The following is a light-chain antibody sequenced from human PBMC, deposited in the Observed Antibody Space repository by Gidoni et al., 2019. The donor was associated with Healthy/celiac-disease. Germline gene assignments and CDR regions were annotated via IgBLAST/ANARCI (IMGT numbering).Light chain of an antibody. Sequence: SVLTQPPSVSGAPGQRVPISCPGSSSNIGAGYDVHGYQQLPGTAPKLLIYGNSNRPSGVPDRFSGSKSGTSASLAITGLQAEDEADYYCQSYDSSLSGSVFGGGTKLTVL. V-gene: IGLV1-40*01. CDR3: QSYDSSLSGSV. CDR2: GNS. J-gene: IGLJ2*01. CDR1: SSNIGAGYD.